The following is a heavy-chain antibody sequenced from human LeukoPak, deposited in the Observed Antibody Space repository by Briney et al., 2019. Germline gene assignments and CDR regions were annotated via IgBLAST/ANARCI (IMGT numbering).Heavy chain of an antibody. CDR3: ARGPMNTTMMSYYYYYMDV. V-gene: IGHV1-2*02. D-gene: IGHD5-18*01. J-gene: IGHJ6*03. Sequence: ASVKVSCKASGYTFTGYYMHWVRQAPGQGLEWMGWINPNSGGTNYAQKFQGRVTMTRDTSISTAYMELSRLRSDDTAVYYCARGPMNTTMMSYYYYYMDVWGKGTTVTVSS. CDR1: GYTFTGYY. CDR2: INPNSGGT.